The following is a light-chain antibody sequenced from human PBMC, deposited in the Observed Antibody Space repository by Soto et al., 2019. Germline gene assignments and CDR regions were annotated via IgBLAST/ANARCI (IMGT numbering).Light chain of an antibody. Sequence: EVVMTQSPATLSLSLGERATLSCRASQTIRSSLAWYQQKPGQAPRLLMYGASTRATDIPARFGGSGSGTEFTLTISSLQSEDSAIYYFQQYNNWPQTFGQGTKVEIK. CDR3: QQYNNWPQT. V-gene: IGKV3-15*01. J-gene: IGKJ1*01. CDR1: QTIRSS. CDR2: GAS.